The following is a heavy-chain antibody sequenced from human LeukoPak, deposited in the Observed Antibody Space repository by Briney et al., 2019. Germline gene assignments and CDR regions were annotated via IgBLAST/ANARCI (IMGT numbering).Heavy chain of an antibody. CDR2: ISNSSSTI. V-gene: IGHV3-48*01. CDR3: ATDRATQYFDY. Sequence: GGSLRLSCAASGFTFSSYSMNWVRQAPGKGLEWVSYISNSSSTIYYADSVKGRFTISRDNSRNTLFLQMNSLRAEDTAVYYCATDRATQYFDYWGQGTLVSVSS. J-gene: IGHJ4*02. CDR1: GFTFSSYS. D-gene: IGHD2-15*01.